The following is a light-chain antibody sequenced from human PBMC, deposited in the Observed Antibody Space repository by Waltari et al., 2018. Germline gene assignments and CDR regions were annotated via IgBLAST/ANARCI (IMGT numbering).Light chain of an antibody. CDR3: AAWDDSLNGLYV. J-gene: IGLJ1*01. V-gene: IGLV1-44*01. Sequence: QSVLTQPPSASGTPGQRVTISCSGSSSNIGSNTVNWYQQLPGTAPKLLIYSNNQLPSGVPDRFSGSKSGTSGSLAISGLQSDDEADYYCAAWDDSLNGLYVFGTGTKVTVL. CDR2: SNN. CDR1: SSNIGSNT.